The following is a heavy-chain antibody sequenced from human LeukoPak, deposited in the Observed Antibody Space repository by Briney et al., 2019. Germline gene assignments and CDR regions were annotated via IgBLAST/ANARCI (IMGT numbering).Heavy chain of an antibody. CDR3: SRSGYCTNGVCYINYYGMDV. CDR2: ISSSSSYI. J-gene: IGHJ6*02. V-gene: IGHV3-21*01. CDR1: GFTFSSYS. Sequence: GGSLRLSCAASGFTFSSYSMNWVRQAPGKGLEWVSSISSSSSYIYYADSVKGRFTISRDNSKNTLYLQMNSLRAEDTAVYYCSRSGYCTNGVCYINYYGMDVWGQGTTVTVSS. D-gene: IGHD2-8*01.